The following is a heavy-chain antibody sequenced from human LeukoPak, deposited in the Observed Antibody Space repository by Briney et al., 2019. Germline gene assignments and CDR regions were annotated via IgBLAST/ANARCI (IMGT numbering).Heavy chain of an antibody. V-gene: IGHV5-51*01. CDR2: IYPGDSDT. D-gene: IGHD3-16*01. CDR3: AKQGGAGHFDY. CDR1: GYSFTSYW. J-gene: IGHJ4*02. Sequence: GESLKISCKGSGYSFTSYWIGWVRQMPGKGLEWMGVIYPGDSDTRYSPSFRGQVTISADKSITTAYLQWNSLQASDTAIYYCAKQGGAGHFDYWGQGALVTVSS.